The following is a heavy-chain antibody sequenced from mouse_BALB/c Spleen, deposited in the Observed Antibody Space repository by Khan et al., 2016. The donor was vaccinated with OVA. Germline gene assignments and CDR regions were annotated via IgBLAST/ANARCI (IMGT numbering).Heavy chain of an antibody. Sequence: EVQLQESGPGLVKPSQSLSLTCTVTGYSITSGYAWNWIRQLPGNKLEWMGYISYSGVTSYTPSLKSRIFITRDTSKNPFFLQLNSVTTEDTATYYCARGNYYGYYFDYWGEGTTLTVSS. CDR2: ISYSGVT. CDR1: GYSITSGYA. CDR3: ARGNYYGYYFDY. J-gene: IGHJ2*01. V-gene: IGHV3-2*02. D-gene: IGHD1-1*01.